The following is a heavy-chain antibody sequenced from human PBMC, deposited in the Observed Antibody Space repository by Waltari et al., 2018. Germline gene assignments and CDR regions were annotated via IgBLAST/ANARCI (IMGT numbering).Heavy chain of an antibody. CDR3: ARGSETDYSNPFDY. CDR2: INSDGSST. CDR1: GFTFSSYW. D-gene: IGHD4-4*01. Sequence: EVQLVESGGGLVQPGGSLRLSCAASGFTFSSYWMHWVRQAPGKGLVWVSRINSDGSSTSYADSVKGRFTISRDNSKNTLYLQMNSLRVEDTAVYYCARGSETDYSNPFDYWGQGTLVTVSS. J-gene: IGHJ4*02. V-gene: IGHV3-74*01.